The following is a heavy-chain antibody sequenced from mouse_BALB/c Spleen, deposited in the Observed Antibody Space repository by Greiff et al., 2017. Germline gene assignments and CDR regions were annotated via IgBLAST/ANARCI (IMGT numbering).Heavy chain of an antibody. CDR3: ARSRYDCAMDY. J-gene: IGHJ4*01. V-gene: IGHV1-4*02. CDR2: INPSSGYT. Sequence: QVQLQQSAAELARPGASVKMSCKASGYTFTSYTMHWVKQRPGQGLEWIGYINPSSGYTEYNQKFKDKTTLTADKSSSTAYMQLSSLTSEDSAVYYCARSRYDCAMDYWGQGTSVTVSS. D-gene: IGHD2-14*01. CDR1: GYTFTSYT.